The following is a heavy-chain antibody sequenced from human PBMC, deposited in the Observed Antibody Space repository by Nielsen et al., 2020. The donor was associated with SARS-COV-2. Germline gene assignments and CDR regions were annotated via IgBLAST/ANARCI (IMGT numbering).Heavy chain of an antibody. J-gene: IGHJ6*02. Sequence: GGSLRLSCAASGFTVSSNYMSWVRQAPGKGLEWVSVIYSGGSTYYADSVKGRFTISRDNSKNTLYLQMNSLRAEDTAVYYCARDSITGLGQWLVPYYYGMDVWGQGTTVTVSS. CDR1: GFTVSSNY. CDR3: ARDSITGLGQWLVPYYYGMDV. V-gene: IGHV3-53*01. CDR2: IYSGGST. D-gene: IGHD6-19*01.